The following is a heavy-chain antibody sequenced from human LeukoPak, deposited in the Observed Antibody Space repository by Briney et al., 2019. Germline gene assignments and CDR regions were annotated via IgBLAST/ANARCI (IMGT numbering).Heavy chain of an antibody. D-gene: IGHD3-22*01. Sequence: SETLSLTCAVYGGSFSGYYWSWIRQPPGKGLEWLGEINHSGSTNYNPSLKSRVAISVDTSKNQFSLKLSSVTAADTAVYYCARGLEYYYDSSGYYAYFDYWGQGTLVTVSS. CDR2: INHSGST. CDR1: GGSFSGYY. V-gene: IGHV4-34*01. J-gene: IGHJ4*02. CDR3: ARGLEYYYDSSGYYAYFDY.